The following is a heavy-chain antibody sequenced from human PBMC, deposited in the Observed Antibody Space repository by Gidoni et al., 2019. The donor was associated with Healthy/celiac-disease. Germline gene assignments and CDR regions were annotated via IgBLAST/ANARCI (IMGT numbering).Heavy chain of an antibody. V-gene: IGHV1-69*04. Sequence: QVQLVQSGAEVKKPGSSVKVSCKASGGTFSSYAISWVRQAPGQGLEWMGRIIPILGIANDAQKFQGRVTITADKATSTANMELSSLRSEDTAVYYCARVNSGSYSALDAFDIWGQGTMVTVSS. CDR3: ARVNSGSYSALDAFDI. D-gene: IGHD1-26*01. J-gene: IGHJ3*02. CDR1: GGTFSSYA. CDR2: IIPILGIA.